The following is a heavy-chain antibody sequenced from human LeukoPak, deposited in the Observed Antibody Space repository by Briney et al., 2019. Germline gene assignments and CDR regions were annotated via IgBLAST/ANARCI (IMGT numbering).Heavy chain of an antibody. V-gene: IGHV4-59*08. Sequence: SEALSVTCTVSGGSISSYFWSWIRQPPGKGLEWIGYIYYSGSTNYNPPLKSRAPISVYTSKNHFSLKLRSVTAADTAVYYCARAGGSGWYGNWFDPWGQGTLVTVSS. D-gene: IGHD6-19*01. CDR3: ARAGGSGWYGNWFDP. CDR1: GGSISSYF. CDR2: IYYSGST. J-gene: IGHJ5*02.